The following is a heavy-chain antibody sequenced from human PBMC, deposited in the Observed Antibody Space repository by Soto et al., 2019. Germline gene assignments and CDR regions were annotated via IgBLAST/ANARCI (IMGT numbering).Heavy chain of an antibody. D-gene: IGHD1-1*01. CDR1: GDTFSSYS. Sequence: QVQLVQSGAEVKKPGSSVKVSCNPSGDTFSSYSLSWVRQVPGQGLVWMGGFSPIFGAPHYAQKFLDRVTITADTITSTLYLELSSLRSDDSAVYYCARGFTRGSFPPLDLWGQGTLVTVSS. CDR3: ARGFTRGSFPPLDL. V-gene: IGHV1-69*13. J-gene: IGHJ5*02. CDR2: FSPIFGAP.